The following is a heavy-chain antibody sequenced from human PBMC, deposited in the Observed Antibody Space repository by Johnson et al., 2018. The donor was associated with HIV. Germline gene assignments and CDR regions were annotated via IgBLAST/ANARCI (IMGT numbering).Heavy chain of an antibody. CDR1: GFTFGDYA. D-gene: IGHD2-2*01. CDR3: AKEGYCSSTSCYENAFDI. J-gene: IGHJ3*02. CDR2: ISGSGGST. Sequence: VQLVESGGGLVQPGRSLRLSCTASGFTFGDYAMSWFRQAPGKGLEWVSAISGSGGSTYYADSVKGRFTISRDNSRNTLYLQMNSLRAEDTAVYYCAKEGYCSSTSCYENAFDIWGQGTMVTVSS. V-gene: IGHV3-23*04.